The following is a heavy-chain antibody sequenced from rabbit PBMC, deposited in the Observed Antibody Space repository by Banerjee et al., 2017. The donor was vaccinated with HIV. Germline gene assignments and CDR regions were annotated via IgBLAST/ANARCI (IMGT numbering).Heavy chain of an antibody. CDR3: TRWGGSPVVL. CDR2: IDAGTSGST. CDR1: GFDLSSYYC. D-gene: IGHD3-1*01. V-gene: IGHV1S40*01. J-gene: IGHJ6*01. Sequence: QSLEESGGGLVKPEGSLTLTCKASGFDLSSYYCIHWVRQAPGKGLEWIACIDAGTSGSTWYASWAKGRFTISKASSTTVTLQMTSLTAADTATYFCTRWGGSPVVLWGPGTLVTVS.